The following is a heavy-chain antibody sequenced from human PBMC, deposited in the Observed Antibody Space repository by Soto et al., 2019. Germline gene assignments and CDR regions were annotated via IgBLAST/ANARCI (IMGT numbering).Heavy chain of an antibody. Sequence: PGGSLRLSCAASGFTFRSYAMDWVRQAPGKGLEWVAVISYDGTNKYYADSVKGRFTISRDNSKNTLSLQMNSLRAEDTAVYYYARDLAVALIDYWGQGTLVTVSS. V-gene: IGHV3-30*01. CDR3: ARDLAVALIDY. CDR1: GFTFRSYA. J-gene: IGHJ4*02. D-gene: IGHD6-19*01. CDR2: ISYDGTNK.